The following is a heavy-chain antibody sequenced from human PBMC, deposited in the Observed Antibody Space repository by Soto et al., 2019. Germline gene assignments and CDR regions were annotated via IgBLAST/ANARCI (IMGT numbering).Heavy chain of an antibody. V-gene: IGHV4-4*07. CDR3: VRDGTKNLRDWFDP. D-gene: IGHD1-1*01. CDR2: IYATGSS. J-gene: IGHJ5*02. CDR1: CASISGYY. Sequence: QTLSHTYRVACASISGYYWTLLRPPPGKGLEWIGRIYATGSSDYNPSLKSRITISVDMSKKQFSLTLRSVTAADTAMYYCVRDGTKNLRDWFDPWGQGIVVTVSS.